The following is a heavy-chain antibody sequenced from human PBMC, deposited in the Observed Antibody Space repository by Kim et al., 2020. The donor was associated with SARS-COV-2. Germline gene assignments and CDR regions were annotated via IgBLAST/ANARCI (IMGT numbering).Heavy chain of an antibody. J-gene: IGHJ4*02. CDR2: GST. Sequence: GSTSYARKFQGRVTMTRDTSTSTVYMELSSLRSEDTAVYYCALGSYHDYWGQGTLVTVSS. V-gene: IGHV1-46*01. CDR3: ALGSYHDY. D-gene: IGHD1-26*01.